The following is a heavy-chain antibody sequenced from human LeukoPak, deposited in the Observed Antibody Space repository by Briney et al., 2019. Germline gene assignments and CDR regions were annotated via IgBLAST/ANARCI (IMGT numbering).Heavy chain of an antibody. J-gene: IGHJ4*02. Sequence: PGGPLRLSCAASGFTISNYWMHWVRQAPGKGLVWVSRISSDGTNTNYADSVKGRFTISRDNAKNTLYLQMNSLGAEDTAVYYCARTSYDTGGYFEDWGQGTLVTVSS. CDR3: ARTSYDTGGYFED. CDR2: ISSDGTNT. D-gene: IGHD3-22*01. V-gene: IGHV3-74*01. CDR1: GFTISNYW.